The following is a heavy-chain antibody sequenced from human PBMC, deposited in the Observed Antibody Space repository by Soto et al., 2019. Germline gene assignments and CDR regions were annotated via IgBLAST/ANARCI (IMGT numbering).Heavy chain of an antibody. CDR1: GFTFSNYG. CDR3: AKESPLQPFYYFAMDV. V-gene: IGHV3-30*18. Sequence: GGSLRLSCVGSGFTFSNYGIHWVRQAPGKGLEWVGVIAFDVSNIHYADSVKGRFTISRDNSKDTLFLQMNSLRPEDTAVYYCAKESPLQPFYYFAMDVWGHGTRVNVAS. J-gene: IGHJ6*01. CDR2: IAFDVSNI.